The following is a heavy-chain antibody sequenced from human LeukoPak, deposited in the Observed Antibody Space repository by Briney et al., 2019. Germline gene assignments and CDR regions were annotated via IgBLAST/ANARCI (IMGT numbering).Heavy chain of an antibody. J-gene: IGHJ6*02. V-gene: IGHV3-30-3*01. D-gene: IGHD3-3*01. CDR2: ISYDGSNK. CDR1: GFTFSSYA. CDR3: AREKLRFLEWLSAYGMDV. Sequence: GGSLRLSCAASGFTFSSYAMHWVRQAPRKGLEWVAVISYDGSNKYYADSVKGRFTISRDNSKNTLYLQMNSLRAEDTAVYYCAREKLRFLEWLSAYGMDVWGQGTTVTVSS.